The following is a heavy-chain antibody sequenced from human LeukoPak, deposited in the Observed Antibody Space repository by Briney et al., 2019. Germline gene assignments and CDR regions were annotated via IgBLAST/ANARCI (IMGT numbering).Heavy chain of an antibody. J-gene: IGHJ6*02. CDR2: IHSDGGST. CDR3: ARDLGGSGNSNGMDV. D-gene: IGHD3-10*01. V-gene: IGHV3-74*01. Sequence: GGSLRLSCAASGFTFSTYWMHWVRQAPGKGLVGVSRIHSDGGSTSYADSVKGRFTISRDYSKNTLYLQMNSLKTEDTAVYFCARDLGGSGNSNGMDVWGQGTTVTVSS. CDR1: GFTFSTYW.